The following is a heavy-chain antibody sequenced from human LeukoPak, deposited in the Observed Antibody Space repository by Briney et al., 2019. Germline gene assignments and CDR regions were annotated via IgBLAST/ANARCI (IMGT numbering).Heavy chain of an antibody. CDR2: ISGSGGST. CDR1: GFTFGDYA. Sequence: GGSLRLSCTASGFTFGDYAMSWVRQAPGKGLEWVSAISGSGGSTYYADSVKGRFTISRDNSKNTLYLQMNSLRAEDTAVYYCAKATGTFYYFDYWGQGTLVTVSS. CDR3: AKATGTFYYFDY. V-gene: IGHV3-23*01. D-gene: IGHD1-1*01. J-gene: IGHJ4*02.